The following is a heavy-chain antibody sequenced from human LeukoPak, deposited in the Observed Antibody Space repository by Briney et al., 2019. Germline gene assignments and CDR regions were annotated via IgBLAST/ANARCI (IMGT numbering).Heavy chain of an antibody. J-gene: IGHJ4*02. CDR3: AISQGSYYDTSGYLGGDY. CDR1: GYTFTNYG. V-gene: IGHV1-18*01. Sequence: ASVKVSCKASGYTFTNYGIFWVRQAPGQGLEWMGWISAYSGDTNYAQKLQGRVTMTTETSTSTAYMELESLRSDDTAVYYCAISQGSYYDTSGYLGGDYWGQGTLVTVSS. D-gene: IGHD3-22*01. CDR2: ISAYSGDT.